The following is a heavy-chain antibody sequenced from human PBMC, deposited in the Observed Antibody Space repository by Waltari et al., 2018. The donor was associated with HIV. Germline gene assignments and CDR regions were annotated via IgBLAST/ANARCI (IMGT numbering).Heavy chain of an antibody. CDR2: INHSGST. J-gene: IGHJ6*02. CDR3: ARGHVGYYDSPYGMDV. Sequence: QVQLQQWGAGLLQPSETLSLTCAVYGGSFRGYYWRWIRPPPGKGLEWIGEINHSGSTNYNPSLKSRVTISVDTSKNQFSLKLSSVTAADTAVYYCARGHVGYYDSPYGMDVWGQGTTVTVSS. CDR1: GGSFRGYY. V-gene: IGHV4-34*01. D-gene: IGHD3-22*01.